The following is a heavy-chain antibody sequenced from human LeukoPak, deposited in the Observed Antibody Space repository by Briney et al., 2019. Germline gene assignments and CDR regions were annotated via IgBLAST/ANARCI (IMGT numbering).Heavy chain of an antibody. CDR2: ISYDGSNK. J-gene: IGHJ4*02. CDR3: ARENNDYGDLNNFDY. D-gene: IGHD4-17*01. Sequence: GRSLRLSCAASGFTFSSYAMHWVRQAPGKRLEWVAVISYDGSNKYYADSVKGRFTISRDNSKNTLYLQMNSLRAEDTAVYYCARENNDYGDLNNFDYWGQGTLVTVSS. V-gene: IGHV3-30-3*01. CDR1: GFTFSSYA.